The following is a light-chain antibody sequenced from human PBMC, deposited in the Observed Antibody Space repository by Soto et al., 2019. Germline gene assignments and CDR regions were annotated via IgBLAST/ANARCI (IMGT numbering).Light chain of an antibody. Sequence: DIALTQSPGTLSLSPGDRAILSCRASQSVNSGSLAWYQQRPGQAPRLLIYGATIRATGIPDKFSGSGSGTDFTLTISRLEPEDSAVYYCQQYGSSVRTFGQGTKVEIK. V-gene: IGKV3-20*01. CDR3: QQYGSSVRT. CDR2: GAT. CDR1: QSVNSGS. J-gene: IGKJ1*01.